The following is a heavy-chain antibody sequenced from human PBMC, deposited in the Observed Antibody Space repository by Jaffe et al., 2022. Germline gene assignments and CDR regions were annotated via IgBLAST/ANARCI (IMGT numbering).Heavy chain of an antibody. V-gene: IGHV3-9*01. D-gene: IGHD1-26*01. CDR1: GFTFDDYA. Sequence: EVQLVESGGGLVQPGRSLRLSCAASGFTFDDYAMHWVRQAPGKGLEWVSGISWNSGSIGYADSVKGRFTISRDNAKNSLYLQMNSLRAEDTALYYCAKDLVSSPVGYMDVWGKGTTVTVSS. CDR2: ISWNSGSI. J-gene: IGHJ6*03. CDR3: AKDLVSSPVGYMDV.